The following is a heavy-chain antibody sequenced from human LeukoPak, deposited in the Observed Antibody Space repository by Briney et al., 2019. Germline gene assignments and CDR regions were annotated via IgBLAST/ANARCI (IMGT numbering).Heavy chain of an antibody. J-gene: IGHJ6*03. CDR1: GFTFSSYW. CDR2: IKQDGSEK. D-gene: IGHD4-11*01. CDR3: ACFSYRYYYYMDV. Sequence: PGGSLRLSCAASGFTFSSYWMSWVRQAPGKGLEWVANIKQDGSEKYYVDSVKGRFTISRDNAKNSLYLQMNSLRAEDTAVYYCACFSYRYYYYMDVWGKGTTVTVSS. V-gene: IGHV3-7*01.